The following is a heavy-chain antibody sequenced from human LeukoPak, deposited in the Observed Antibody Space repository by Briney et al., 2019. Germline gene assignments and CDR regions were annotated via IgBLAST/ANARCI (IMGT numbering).Heavy chain of an antibody. Sequence: PSQTLSLTCAVYGGSFSCYYSSWIRQPPRKGLEWNGEIKHSGSTNYNPSLKSRVTISVDTSKNQFSLKLSSVTAADTAVYYCARGPGSDYWGEGTLVTVSS. CDR1: GGSFSCYY. V-gene: IGHV4-34*01. CDR2: IKHSGST. J-gene: IGHJ4*02. CDR3: ARGPGSDY. D-gene: IGHD2-15*01.